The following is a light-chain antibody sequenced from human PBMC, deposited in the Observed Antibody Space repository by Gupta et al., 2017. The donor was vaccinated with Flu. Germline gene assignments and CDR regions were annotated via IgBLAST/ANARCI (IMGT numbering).Light chain of an antibody. J-gene: IGLJ3*02. Sequence: SYVLTQPPSVSVAPGQTARVTCGGTHINSKRAHWYQQKPGQAPVLVVYDDSDRPSGIPERFSGYNSGNTATLTSSRVEAGDEADYYCQVWDSTSDHQVFAGGTKLTVL. CDR1: HINSKR. CDR2: DDS. V-gene: IGLV3-21*02. CDR3: QVWDSTSDHQV.